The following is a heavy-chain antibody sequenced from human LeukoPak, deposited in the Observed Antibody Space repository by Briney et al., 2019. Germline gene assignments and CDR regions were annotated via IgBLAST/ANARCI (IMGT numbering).Heavy chain of an antibody. D-gene: IGHD3-10*01. CDR1: GGSISSSSYY. V-gene: IGHV4-39*07. Sequence: SETLSLTCTVSGGSISSSSYYWGWIRQPPGKGLEWIGSIYYSGSTYYNPSLKSRVTISVDTSKNQFSLKLSSVTAADTAVYYCARIGWFGELYDAFDIWGQGTMVTVSS. CDR2: IYYSGST. J-gene: IGHJ3*02. CDR3: ARIGWFGELYDAFDI.